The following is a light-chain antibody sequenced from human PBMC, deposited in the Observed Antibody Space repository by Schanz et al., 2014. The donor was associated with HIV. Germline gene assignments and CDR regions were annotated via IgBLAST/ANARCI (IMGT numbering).Light chain of an antibody. CDR2: SNN. Sequence: QSVLTQPPSTSGTPGQRVIISCSGSTSNIGSNTVNWYQQLPRTAPKLLIYSNNQRPSGVPDRFSGSKSGNTASLTISGLQPEDEAEYFCCSYAGTTTHWIFGGGTKLTVL. CDR3: CSYAGTTTHWI. CDR1: TSNIGSNT. V-gene: IGLV1-44*01. J-gene: IGLJ2*01.